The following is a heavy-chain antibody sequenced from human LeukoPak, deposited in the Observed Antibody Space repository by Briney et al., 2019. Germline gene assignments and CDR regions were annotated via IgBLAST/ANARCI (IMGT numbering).Heavy chain of an antibody. D-gene: IGHD4-11*01. V-gene: IGHV3-21*01. CDR2: ISSSSSYI. CDR3: ARVGYSTVYYYYGMDV. Sequence: AGSLRLSCAASGFTFSSYSMNWVRQAPGKGLEWVSSISSSSSYIYYADSVKGRFTISRDNAKNSLYLQMNSLRAEDTAVYYCARVGYSTVYYYYGMDVWGQGTTVTVSS. J-gene: IGHJ6*02. CDR1: GFTFSSYS.